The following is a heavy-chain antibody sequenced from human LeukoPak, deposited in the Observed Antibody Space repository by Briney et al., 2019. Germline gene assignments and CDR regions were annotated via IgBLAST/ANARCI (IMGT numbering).Heavy chain of an antibody. J-gene: IGHJ3*02. Sequence: PGGSLKLSCAASGFTFSSYGMHWVRQAPGKGLEWVAFIRYDGSNKYYADSVKGRFTISRDNSKNTLYLQMNSLRAEDTAVYYCAKGCCSGGSCCFDIWGQGTMVTVSS. D-gene: IGHD2-15*01. CDR1: GFTFSSYG. V-gene: IGHV3-30*02. CDR2: IRYDGSNK. CDR3: AKGCCSGGSCCFDI.